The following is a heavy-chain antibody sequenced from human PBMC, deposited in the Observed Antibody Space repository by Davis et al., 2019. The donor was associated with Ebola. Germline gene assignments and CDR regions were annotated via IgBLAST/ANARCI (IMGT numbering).Heavy chain of an antibody. J-gene: IGHJ6*02. CDR3: AREYSSSWPPAFYYYGMDV. Sequence: GSLRLSCTVSGGSISSYYWSWIRQPPGKGLEWIGYIYYSGSTNYNPSLKSRVTISVDTSKNQFSLKLSSVTAADTAVYYCAREYSSSWPPAFYYYGMDVWGQGTTVTVSS. V-gene: IGHV4-59*12. CDR1: GGSISSYY. CDR2: IYYSGST. D-gene: IGHD6-13*01.